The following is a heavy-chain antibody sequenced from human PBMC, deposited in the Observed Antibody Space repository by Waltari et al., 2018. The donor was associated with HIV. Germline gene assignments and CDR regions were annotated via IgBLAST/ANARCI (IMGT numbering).Heavy chain of an antibody. Sequence: QVQLVQSGAEVKKPGASVKVSCKASGYTFTGYYMHWGRQAPGQGLEWMGRINPNRGGTNYAQQFQGRVTMTRDTSISTAYMELSRLRSDDTAVYYCAREGARMTTMIYYYYGMDVWGQGTTVTVSS. D-gene: IGHD4-4*01. CDR3: AREGARMTTMIYYYYGMDV. CDR1: GYTFTGYY. V-gene: IGHV1-2*06. J-gene: IGHJ6*02. CDR2: INPNRGGT.